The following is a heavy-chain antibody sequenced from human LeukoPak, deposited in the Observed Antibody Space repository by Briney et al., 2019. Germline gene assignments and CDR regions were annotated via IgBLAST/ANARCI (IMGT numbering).Heavy chain of an antibody. V-gene: IGHV3-30*02. J-gene: IGHJ4*02. CDR2: IRYDGSNK. D-gene: IGHD1-26*01. CDR1: GFTFSSYG. CDR3: AKPSGSYLPVLDY. Sequence: GGSLRLSCAASGFTFSSYGMHWVRQAPGKGLEGVAFIRYDGSNKYYADSVKGRFTISRDNSKNTLYLQMNSLRAEDTAVYYCAKPSGSYLPVLDYWGQGTLVTVSS.